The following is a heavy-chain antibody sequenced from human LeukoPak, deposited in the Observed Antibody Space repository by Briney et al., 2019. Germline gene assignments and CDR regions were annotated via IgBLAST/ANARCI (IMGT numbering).Heavy chain of an antibody. CDR3: ARGRAAAGHSPWYFDL. V-gene: IGHV3-48*01. CDR1: GFTFSSYS. D-gene: IGHD6-13*01. CDR2: ISSSSSTI. Sequence: GGSLRLSCAASGFTFSSYSMNWVRQAPGKGLEWVSYISSSSSTIYYADSVKGRFTISRDNAKNSLYLQMNSLRAEDTAVYYCARGRAAAGHSPWYFDLWGRGTLVTVSS. J-gene: IGHJ2*01.